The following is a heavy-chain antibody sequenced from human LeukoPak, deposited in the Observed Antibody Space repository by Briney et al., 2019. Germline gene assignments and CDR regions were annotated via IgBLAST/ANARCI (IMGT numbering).Heavy chain of an antibody. CDR1: GYTFTNYA. Sequence: GASVKVSCKASGYTFTNYAMNWVRQAPGQGLEWMGWVNTNTGNPTYAQGFTGRFVFSLDTSVSTAYLQISSLKTEDTAVYYCAVLSYDSSGYYYPFDYWGQGTLVTVSS. CDR3: AVLSYDSSGYYYPFDY. V-gene: IGHV7-4-1*02. D-gene: IGHD3-22*01. CDR2: VNTNTGNP. J-gene: IGHJ4*02.